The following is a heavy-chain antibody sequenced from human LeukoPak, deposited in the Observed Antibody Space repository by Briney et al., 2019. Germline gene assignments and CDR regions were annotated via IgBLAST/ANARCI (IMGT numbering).Heavy chain of an antibody. J-gene: IGHJ3*02. CDR3: ARNILFAFDI. CDR1: GLTVSSSY. Sequence: GGSLRLSCAASGLTVSSSYMSCVRQAPGKGLEWVSIIYNDGSTYYADSMKGRFTISRDNSKNTLYLQVNSLRAEDTAMYYCARNILFAFDIWGQGTMVTVSS. V-gene: IGHV3-53*01. CDR2: IYNDGST.